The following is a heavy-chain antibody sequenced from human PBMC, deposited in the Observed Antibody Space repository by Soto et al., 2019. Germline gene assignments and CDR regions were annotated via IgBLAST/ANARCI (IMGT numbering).Heavy chain of an antibody. J-gene: IGHJ5*02. V-gene: IGHV4-31*03. CDR3: ARVYGDYRSWFDP. D-gene: IGHD4-17*01. CDR1: GGSISSGGYY. CDR2: IYYTGTT. Sequence: QVQLQESRPGLVKPSQTLSLTCTVSGGSISSGGYYWSRIRQHPGKGLEWIGYIYYTGTTYYNPSLKSRVTISVDTSKNQFSLELISVTAADTAVYYCARVYGDYRSWFDPWGQGTLVTVSS.